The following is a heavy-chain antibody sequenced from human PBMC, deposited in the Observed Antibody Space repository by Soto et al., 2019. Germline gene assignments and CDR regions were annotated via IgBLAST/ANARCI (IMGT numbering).Heavy chain of an antibody. Sequence: ASVKVSCKASGYTFTSYAMNWVRQAPGQGLEWMGWINTNTGNPTYAQGFTGRFVFSLDTSVSTAYLQICSLKAEDTAVYYCATLSGYDYYYYYGMDVWGQGTTVTVSS. CDR1: GYTFTSYA. CDR2: INTNTGNP. CDR3: ATLSGYDYYYYYGMDV. D-gene: IGHD5-12*01. J-gene: IGHJ6*02. V-gene: IGHV7-4-1*01.